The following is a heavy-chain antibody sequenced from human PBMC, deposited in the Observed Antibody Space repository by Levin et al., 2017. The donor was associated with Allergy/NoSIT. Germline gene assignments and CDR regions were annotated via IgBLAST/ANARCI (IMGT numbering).Heavy chain of an antibody. J-gene: IGHJ6*02. CDR3: ARRSSSWYSGPYYGMDV. CDR1: GYSFTSYW. V-gene: IGHV5-51*01. CDR2: IYPGDSDT. Sequence: NPGGSLRLSCKGSGYSFTSYWIGWVRQMPGNGLEWMGIIYPGDSDTRYSPSFQGQVTISADKSISTAYLQWSSLKASDTAMYYCARRSSSWYSGPYYGMDVWGQGTTVTVSS. D-gene: IGHD6-13*01.